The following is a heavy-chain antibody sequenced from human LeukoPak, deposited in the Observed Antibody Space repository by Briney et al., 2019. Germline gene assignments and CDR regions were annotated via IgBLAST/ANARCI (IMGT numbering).Heavy chain of an antibody. V-gene: IGHV1-18*01. Sequence: ASVKVSCKASGYTFSNYGISWVRQAPGQGLEWMGWISVKNGDTTYAQKLQGRVTMNIDTSTSTAYMELRSLTSDDTAVYYCARDQSRVGGTRPVDFWGQGTLVTVSS. CDR2: ISVKNGDT. J-gene: IGHJ4*02. CDR3: ARDQSRVGGTRPVDF. D-gene: IGHD1-26*01. CDR1: GYTFSNYG.